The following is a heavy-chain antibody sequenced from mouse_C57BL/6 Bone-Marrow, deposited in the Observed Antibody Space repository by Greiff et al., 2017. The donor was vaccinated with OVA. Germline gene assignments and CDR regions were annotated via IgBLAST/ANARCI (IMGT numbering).Heavy chain of an antibody. CDR3: AREGRYWYDYDKFAY. V-gene: IGHV1-26*01. CDR2: INPNNGGT. D-gene: IGHD2-4*01. CDR1: GYTFTDYY. J-gene: IGHJ3*01. Sequence: EVQLQQSGPELVKPGASVKISCKASGYTFTDYYMNWVKQSHGKSLEWIGDINPNNGGTSYNQKFKGKATLTVDKSSSTAYMELRSLTSEDSAVYYCAREGRYWYDYDKFAYWGQGTLVTGSA.